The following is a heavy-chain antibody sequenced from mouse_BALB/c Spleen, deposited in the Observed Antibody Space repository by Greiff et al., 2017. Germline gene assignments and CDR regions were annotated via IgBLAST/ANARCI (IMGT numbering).Heavy chain of an antibody. CDR3: AKYGNSFAY. J-gene: IGHJ3*01. D-gene: IGHD2-10*02. CDR2: IDPENGNT. CDR1: GFNIKDYY. Sequence: VQLKESGAELVRPGALVKLSCKASGFNIKDYYMHWVKQRPEQGLEWIGWIDPENGNTIYDPKFQGKASITADTSSNTAYLQLSSLTSEDTAVYYCAKYGNSFAYWGQGTLVTVSA. V-gene: IGHV14-1*02.